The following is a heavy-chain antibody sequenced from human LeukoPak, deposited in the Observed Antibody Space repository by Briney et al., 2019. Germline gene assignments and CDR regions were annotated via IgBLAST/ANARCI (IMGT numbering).Heavy chain of an antibody. D-gene: IGHD6-19*01. V-gene: IGHV4-39*01. CDR2: IYYSGST. CDR1: GGSISSSSYY. CDR3: ARGGHSGWYKGYNWFDP. J-gene: IGHJ5*02. Sequence: KASETLSLTCTVSGGSISSSSYYWGWIRQPPGKGLEWIGSIYYSGSTYYNPSLKSRVTISVDTSKNQFSLKLSSVTAADTAVYYCARGGHSGWYKGYNWFDPWGQGTLVTVSS.